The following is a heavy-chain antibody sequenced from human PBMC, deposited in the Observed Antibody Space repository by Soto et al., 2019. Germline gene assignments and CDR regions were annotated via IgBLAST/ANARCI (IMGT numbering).Heavy chain of an antibody. CDR3: AISSGYADWFDP. V-gene: IGHV4-31*03. CDR1: GGSISSGGYY. CDR2: NYYSGRT. D-gene: IGHD3-22*01. J-gene: IGHJ5*02. Sequence: QVQLQESGPGLVKPSQTLSLTCTVSGGSISSGGYYWSWIRQHPGKGLEWIGYNYYSGRTYYNPSLKSRVTISVDTSKNPFSLKLRSVTAADTAVYYCAISSGYADWFDPWGQGTLVTVSS.